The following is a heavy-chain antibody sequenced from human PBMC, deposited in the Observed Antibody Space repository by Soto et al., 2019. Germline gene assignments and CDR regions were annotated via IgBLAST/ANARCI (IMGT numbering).Heavy chain of an antibody. Sequence: QVQLVQSGAEVKKPGASVKVSCKASGYTFTGYYMHWVRQAPGQGLEWMGWINPNSGGTNYAQQFQGWVTMTRDTFIRTAYMELSRLRSDDTAVYYGARVRGAAAALGYFDYWGQGPLVTVSS. J-gene: IGHJ4*02. D-gene: IGHD6-13*01. V-gene: IGHV1-2*04. CDR1: GYTFTGYY. CDR2: INPNSGGT. CDR3: ARVRGAAAALGYFDY.